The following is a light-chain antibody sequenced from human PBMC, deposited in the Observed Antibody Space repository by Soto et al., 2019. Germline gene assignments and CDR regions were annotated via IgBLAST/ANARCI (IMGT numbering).Light chain of an antibody. CDR1: QSISSG. V-gene: IGKV1-5*01. Sequence: DIQMTQSPSTLSASVGDRVTITCRASQSISSGLAWYQQKPGKAPKLLIYDASSLESGVPSRFSGRGSGTEFTLTISSLQPDDVATYYCQQYNSYQWTFGQGTKVEIK. J-gene: IGKJ1*01. CDR2: DAS. CDR3: QQYNSYQWT.